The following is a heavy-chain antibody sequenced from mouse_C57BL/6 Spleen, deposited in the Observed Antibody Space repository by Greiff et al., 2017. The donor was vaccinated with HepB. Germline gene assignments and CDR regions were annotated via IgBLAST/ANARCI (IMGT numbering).Heavy chain of an antibody. CDR3: ARGGYFDY. CDR2: ISYDGSN. V-gene: IGHV3-6*01. J-gene: IGHJ2*01. Sequence: EVKLQESGPGLVKPSQSLSLTCSVTGYSITSGYYWNWIRQFPGNKLEWMGYISYDGSNNYNPSLKNRISITRDTSKNQFFLELNSVTSEDTATYYCARGGYFDYWGQGTTLTVSS. CDR1: GYSITSGYY.